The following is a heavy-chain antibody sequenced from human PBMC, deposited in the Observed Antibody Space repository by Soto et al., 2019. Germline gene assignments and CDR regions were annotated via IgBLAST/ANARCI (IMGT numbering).Heavy chain of an antibody. CDR1: GDSVSSNSAA. V-gene: IGHV6-1*01. Sequence: SQTLSLTCAISGDSVSSNSAALNWIRQSPSRGLEGLGRTYYRSKSNNEYAVYVKSRIIIKPDTSKNQFSLQMNSVTPEDTAVYYCVREGEYRGYGLRGWGQGTQVTVSS. D-gene: IGHD5-18*01. J-gene: IGHJ4*02. CDR2: TYYRSKSNN. CDR3: VREGEYRGYGLRG.